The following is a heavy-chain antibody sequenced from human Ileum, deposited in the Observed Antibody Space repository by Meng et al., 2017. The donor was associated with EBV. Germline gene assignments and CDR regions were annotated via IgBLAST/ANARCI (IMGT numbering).Heavy chain of an antibody. CDR1: CGSTSSTLYP. V-gene: IGHV4-39*01. J-gene: IGHJ5*02. D-gene: IGHD2-21*02. Sequence: SPGRVSPTETLSLTSTVACGSTSSTLYPWDWRLQAPGKGLGLIADFSYIGNTYYTPSISRRATTSVDTSKNQFSLRLTSVTAADTAVYYCTRRPLGGGDFMGWFDPWGQGTLVTVSS. CDR2: FSYIGNT. CDR3: TRRPLGGGDFMGWFDP.